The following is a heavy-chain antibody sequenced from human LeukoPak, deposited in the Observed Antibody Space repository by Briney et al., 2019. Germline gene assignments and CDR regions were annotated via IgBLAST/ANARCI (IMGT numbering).Heavy chain of an antibody. CDR2: IYPGDFET. J-gene: IGHJ4*02. CDR3: AIPPGYCGNDCSFDH. Sequence: GESLKISCEGSGYSFSNYWIGWVRQMPGKGLEWMGIIYPGDFETRYSPSFQGLVTISVDKSISTAYLQWSSLKASDTAMYYCAIPPGYCGNDCSFDHWGQGTLVTVSS. D-gene: IGHD2-21*02. V-gene: IGHV5-51*01. CDR1: GYSFSNYW.